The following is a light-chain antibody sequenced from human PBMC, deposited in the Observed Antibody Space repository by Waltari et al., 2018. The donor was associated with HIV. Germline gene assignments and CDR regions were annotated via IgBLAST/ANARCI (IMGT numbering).Light chain of an antibody. CDR2: QNN. Sequence: QPPSVSVSAGQTVTITCSGRDLGHNHVYWYQQRPGQSPVLVMSQNNKRPSGIPERFSGSKSGNTATLTISGTQTLDEATYYCQAWTSPGSIFGGGTILTVL. CDR3: QAWTSPGSI. J-gene: IGLJ2*01. CDR1: DLGHNH. V-gene: IGLV3-1*01.